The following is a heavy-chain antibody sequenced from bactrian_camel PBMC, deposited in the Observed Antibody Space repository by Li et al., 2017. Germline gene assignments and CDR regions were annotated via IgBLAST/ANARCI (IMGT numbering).Heavy chain of an antibody. CDR3: AAGGHEYNY. CDR2: VNKGGGSI. V-gene: IGHV3S36*01. J-gene: IGHJ4*01. Sequence: VQLVESGGGLVQPGGSLRLSCAAPGTTRDDSGMAWVRQAPGKGLEWVSSVNKGGGSIYYANSVEGRFTISEDNAKNTVYVQMNSLKPEDTAIYYCAAGGHEYNYWGQGTQVTVS. CDR1: GTTRDDSG.